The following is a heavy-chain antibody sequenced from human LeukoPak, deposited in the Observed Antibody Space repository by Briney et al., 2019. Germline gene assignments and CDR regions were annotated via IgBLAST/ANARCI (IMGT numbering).Heavy chain of an antibody. CDR2: IYYSGST. CDR1: GGSISSYY. CDR3: ARVRGDYGADYYYYYYMDV. V-gene: IGHV4-59*08. D-gene: IGHD4-17*01. Sequence: PSETLSLTCTVSGGSISSYYWSWIRQPPGKGLEWIGYIYYSGSTYYNPSLKSRVTISVDTSKNQFSLKLSSVTAADTAVYYCARVRGDYGADYYYYYYMDVWGKGTTVTVSS. J-gene: IGHJ6*03.